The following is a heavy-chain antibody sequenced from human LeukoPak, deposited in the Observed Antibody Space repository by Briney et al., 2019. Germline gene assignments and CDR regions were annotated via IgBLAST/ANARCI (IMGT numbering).Heavy chain of an antibody. CDR1: GFTFSSYS. V-gene: IGHV3-21*01. CDR3: ARDRFVAEYYFDY. CDR2: ISSSSSYI. Sequence: GGSLRLSCAASGFTFSSYSMNWARQAPGKGLEWVSSISSSSSYIYYADSVKGRFTISRDNAKNSLYLQMNSLRAEDTAVYCCARDRFVAEYYFDYWGQGTLVTVSS. D-gene: IGHD2-15*01. J-gene: IGHJ4*02.